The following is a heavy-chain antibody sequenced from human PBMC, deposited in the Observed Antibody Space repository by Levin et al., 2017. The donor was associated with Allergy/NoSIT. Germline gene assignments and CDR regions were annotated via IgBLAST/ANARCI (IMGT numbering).Heavy chain of an antibody. J-gene: IGHJ4*02. D-gene: IGHD3-9*01. CDR1: GGSTRLGGYY. V-gene: IGHV4-31*03. CDR2: IYYSGET. Sequence: SETLSLTCSVTGGSTRLGGYYWGWIRQHPVKGLEWLGYIYYSGETFYNPSVESRLVISHDTSENQFSLKLTSLTAADTAVYYCVRAQTGYVSPFDFWGPGTLVTVSS. CDR3: VRAQTGYVSPFDF.